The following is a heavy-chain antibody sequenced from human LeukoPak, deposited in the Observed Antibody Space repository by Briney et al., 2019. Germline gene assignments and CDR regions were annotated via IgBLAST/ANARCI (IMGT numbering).Heavy chain of an antibody. CDR1: GYTLTELS. Sequence: GASVKVSCKVSGYTLTELSMHWVRQAPGKGLEWMGGIIPIFGTANYAQKFQGRVTITTDESTSTAYMELSSLRSEDTAVYYCARGDDFWSGPGEIRGGHDAFDIWGQGTMVTVSS. CDR3: ARGDDFWSGPGEIRGGHDAFDI. CDR2: IIPIFGTA. V-gene: IGHV1-69*05. D-gene: IGHD3-3*01. J-gene: IGHJ3*02.